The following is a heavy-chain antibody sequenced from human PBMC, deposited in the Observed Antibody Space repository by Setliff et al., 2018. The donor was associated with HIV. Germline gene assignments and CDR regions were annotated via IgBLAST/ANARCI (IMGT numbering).Heavy chain of an antibody. Sequence: GGSLRLSCVASKFIFSSYSMSWVRQAPGKGLEWVANIKQDGSEKYYVDSVKGRFTISRDNAKNSLYLQMNSLRAEDTAVYYCATDPRRLSYWGQGTLVTVSS. V-gene: IGHV3-7*01. CDR3: ATDPRRLSY. D-gene: IGHD2-21*01. CDR1: KFIFSSYS. CDR2: IKQDGSEK. J-gene: IGHJ4*02.